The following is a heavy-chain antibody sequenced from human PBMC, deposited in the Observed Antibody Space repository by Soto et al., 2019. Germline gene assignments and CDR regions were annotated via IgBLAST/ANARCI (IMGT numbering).Heavy chain of an antibody. Sequence: ASVKVSCKASGYTFTSYGISWVRQAPGQGLEWMGWMNPNSGNTGYAQKFQGRVTMTRNTSISTAYMELSSLRSEDTAVYYCATGYSSSDWFDPWGQGTLVPAPQ. CDR3: ATGYSSSDWFDP. D-gene: IGHD6-6*01. V-gene: IGHV1-8*02. CDR2: MNPNSGNT. J-gene: IGHJ5*02. CDR1: GYTFTSYG.